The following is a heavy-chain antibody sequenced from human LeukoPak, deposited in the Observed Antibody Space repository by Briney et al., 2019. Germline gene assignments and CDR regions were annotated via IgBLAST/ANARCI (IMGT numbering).Heavy chain of an antibody. CDR3: TTVQADFWRGDWFDP. Sequence: GGSLRLSCAASGFTFSNAWMSWVRQAPGKGLEWVGRIKSKTDGGTTDYAAPVKGRFTISRDDSKNTLYLQMNSLKTKDTAVYYCTTVQADFWRGDWFDPWGQGTLVTVSS. CDR2: IKSKTDGGTT. V-gene: IGHV3-15*01. D-gene: IGHD3-3*01. CDR1: GFTFSNAW. J-gene: IGHJ5*02.